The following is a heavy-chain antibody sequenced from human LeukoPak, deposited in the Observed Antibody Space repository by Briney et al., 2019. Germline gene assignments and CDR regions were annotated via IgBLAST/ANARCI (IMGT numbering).Heavy chain of an antibody. CDR3: ARGVAGTTVKYYYYYMDV. V-gene: IGHV4-30-4*01. CDR2: IYYSGST. CDR1: DGSISSGDYY. J-gene: IGHJ6*03. Sequence: SETLSLTCTVSDGSISSGDYYWSWIRQPPGKGLEWIGYIYYSGSTYYNPSLKSRVTISVDTSKNQFSLKLSSVTAADTAVYYCARGVAGTTVKYYYYYMDVWGKGATVTVSS. D-gene: IGHD4-11*01.